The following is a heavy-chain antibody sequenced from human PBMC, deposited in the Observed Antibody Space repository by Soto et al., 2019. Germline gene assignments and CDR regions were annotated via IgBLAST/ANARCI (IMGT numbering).Heavy chain of an antibody. J-gene: IGHJ4*02. D-gene: IGHD2-15*01. Sequence: VQLLESGGGLIQPGGSLRLSCAASGFTFSYGIHWLRQAPGKGLEWVAYISYDSSNKFYGVSVKGRFTISRDNSKNTQFLQMNSLRAEDTAVYYCAKLVIGYCSGNTCDDYWGQGTLVAASS. CDR1: GFTFSYG. CDR3: AKLVIGYCSGNTCDDY. V-gene: IGHV3-30*18. CDR2: ISYDSSNK.